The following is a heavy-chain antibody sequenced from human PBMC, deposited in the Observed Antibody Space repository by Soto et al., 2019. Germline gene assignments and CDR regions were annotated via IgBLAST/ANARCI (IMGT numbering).Heavy chain of an antibody. Sequence: EVQLVESGGGLVQPGGSLRLSCAASGFTFSSFWMHWVRQAPGKGLVWVSLVSSDGTITTYADSVDGRFTISRDNAKNTVYLQRNNMRAEDTAVYYCAGGPLWGSSAYWGQGALVTVSS. CDR2: VSSDGTIT. CDR1: GFTFSSFW. V-gene: IGHV3-74*01. CDR3: AGGPLWGSSAY. J-gene: IGHJ4*02. D-gene: IGHD6-6*01.